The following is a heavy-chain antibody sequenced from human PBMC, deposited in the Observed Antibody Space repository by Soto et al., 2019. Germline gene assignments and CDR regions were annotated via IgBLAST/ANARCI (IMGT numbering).Heavy chain of an antibody. CDR2: IDPSDSYT. D-gene: IGHD1-7*01. J-gene: IGHJ3*02. V-gene: IGHV5-10-1*01. Sequence: PGESLKISCKGSGYGFTSYWISWVRQMPGKGLEWMGRIDPSDSYTNYSPSSQGHVTISADKSISTAYLQWSSLKASDTAMYYCARHKQSNWNYVLGDAFNIWGQGTMVTVSS. CDR3: ARHKQSNWNYVLGDAFNI. CDR1: GYGFTSYW.